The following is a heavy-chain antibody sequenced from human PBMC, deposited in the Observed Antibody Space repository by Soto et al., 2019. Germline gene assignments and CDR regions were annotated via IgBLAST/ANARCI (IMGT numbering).Heavy chain of an antibody. CDR2: IIPIFGTA. CDR3: ARVWFGELYSPFDY. Sequence: SVKVSCKASGGTFSSYAISWVRQAPGQGLEWMVGIIPIFGTANYAQKFQGRVTITADESTSTAYMELSSLRSEDTAVYYCARVWFGELYSPFDYWGQGTLVTVSS. V-gene: IGHV1-69*13. CDR1: GGTFSSYA. J-gene: IGHJ4*02. D-gene: IGHD3-10*01.